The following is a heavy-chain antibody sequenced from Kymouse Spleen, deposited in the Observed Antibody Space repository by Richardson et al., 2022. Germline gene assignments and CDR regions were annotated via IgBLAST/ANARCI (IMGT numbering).Heavy chain of an antibody. J-gene: IGHJ6*02. Sequence: QVQLQQSGPGLVKPSQTLSLTCAISGDSVSSNSAAWNWIRQSPSRGLEWLGRTYYRSKWYNDYAVSVKSRITINPDTSKNQFSLQLNSVTPEDTAVYYCARDRDYYGSGSYFYYGMDVWGQGTTVTVSS. CDR3: ARDRDYYGSGSYFYYGMDV. V-gene: IGHV6-1*01. CDR1: GDSVSSNSAA. D-gene: IGHD3-10*01. CDR2: TYYRSKWYN.